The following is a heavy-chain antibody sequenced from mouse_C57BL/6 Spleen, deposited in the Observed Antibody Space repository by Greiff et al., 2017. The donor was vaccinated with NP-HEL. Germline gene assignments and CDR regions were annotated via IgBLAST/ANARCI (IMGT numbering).Heavy chain of an antibody. D-gene: IGHD1-1*01. J-gene: IGHJ4*01. CDR1: GFSLTSYG. V-gene: IGHV2-2*01. Sequence: QVQLQQSGPGLVQPSQSLSITCTVSGFSLTSYGVHWVRQSPGKGLEWLGVIWSGGSTDYNAAFISRLSISKDNSKSQVFFKMNSLQADDTAIYYCARTGYYGSSPYYYAMDYWGQGTSVTVSS. CDR2: IWSGGST. CDR3: ARTGYYGSSPYYYAMDY.